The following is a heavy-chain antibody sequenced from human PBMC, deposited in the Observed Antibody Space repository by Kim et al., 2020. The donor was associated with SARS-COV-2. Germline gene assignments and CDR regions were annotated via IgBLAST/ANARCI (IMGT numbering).Heavy chain of an antibody. D-gene: IGHD4-17*01. J-gene: IGHJ6*02. CDR3: ARGPTTVTTLRYYGMDV. Sequence: GGSLRLSCAASGFTVSSNYMSWVRQAPGKGLEWVSVIYSGGSTYYADSVKGRFTISRDNSKNTLYLQMNSLRAEDTAVYYCARGPTTVTTLRYYGMDVWGQGTTVTVSS. V-gene: IGHV3-53*01. CDR1: GFTVSSNY. CDR2: IYSGGST.